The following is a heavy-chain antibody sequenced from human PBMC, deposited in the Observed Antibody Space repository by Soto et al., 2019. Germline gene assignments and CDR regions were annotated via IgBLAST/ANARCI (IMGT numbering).Heavy chain of an antibody. CDR1: GYPFISYG. V-gene: IGHV1-18*01. CDR2: ISAYNGDT. Sequence: QVQLVQSGAELRKPGASVKVSCKASGYPFISYGFSWVRQAPGQGLEWLGWISAYNGDTKYEQKFQGRITMTTDTSTSTAYMELTSLKSDDTAVYYCARDVPPAAIPLPVDYWGQGTLVTVSS. CDR3: ARDVPPAAIPLPVDY. D-gene: IGHD2-2*01. J-gene: IGHJ4*02.